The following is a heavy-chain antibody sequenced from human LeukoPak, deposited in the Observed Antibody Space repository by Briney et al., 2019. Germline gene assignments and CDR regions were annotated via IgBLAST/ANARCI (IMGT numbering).Heavy chain of an antibody. V-gene: IGHV4-4*07. J-gene: IGHJ5*02. Sequence: SETLSLTCTVPGGSISSYYWSWIRQPAGKGLEWIGRLYTSGSTNYNPSLKSRVTMSVDTSKNQFSLKLSSVTAADTAVYYCARDDGAVAGIGFNWFDPWGQGTLVTVSS. CDR3: ARDDGAVAGIGFNWFDP. D-gene: IGHD6-19*01. CDR2: LYTSGST. CDR1: GGSISSYY.